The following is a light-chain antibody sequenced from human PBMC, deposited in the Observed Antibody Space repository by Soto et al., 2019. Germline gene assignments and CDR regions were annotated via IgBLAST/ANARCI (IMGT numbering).Light chain of an antibody. CDR3: QQYDDWLRLT. V-gene: IGKV3D-11*01. J-gene: IGKJ4*01. CDR1: QGVSSY. CDR2: DAS. Sequence: EIVLTQSPATLSLSPGERATLSCRASQGVSSYLAWYQQKPGQAPRLLIYDASNRATGIPARFSGSGPGTDFTLTISSLEPEDFAVYFCQQYDDWLRLTFGGGTKVEIK.